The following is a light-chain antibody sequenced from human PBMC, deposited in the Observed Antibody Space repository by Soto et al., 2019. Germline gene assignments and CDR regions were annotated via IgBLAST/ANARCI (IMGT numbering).Light chain of an antibody. V-gene: IGKV3-15*01. CDR1: RSVNQY. CDR2: DAS. J-gene: IGKJ2*01. Sequence: EVVMTQSPATLSVSPGERATLSCRASRSVNQYLAWYQQRPGQAPRLLIYDASTRAAGVAARFSGSGSGTDFTLTISSLQSEDVAVYYCQQYGSSPPYTFGQGTKLEIK. CDR3: QQYGSSPPYT.